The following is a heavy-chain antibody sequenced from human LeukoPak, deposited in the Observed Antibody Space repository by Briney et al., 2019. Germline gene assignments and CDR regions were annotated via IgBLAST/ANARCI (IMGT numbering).Heavy chain of an antibody. J-gene: IGHJ4*02. V-gene: IGHV3-15*01. CDR1: GLTLSNAW. CDR2: IKSETDGGTT. Sequence: NPGGSLRLSCAAPGLTLSNAWMSWVRQAPGKGLEWVARIKSETDGGTTDYTAPVKGGFTISRDDSKNMLYLQMNSLETEDTAVYFCTTLRQIWGQGTLVTVSS. CDR3: TTLRQI.